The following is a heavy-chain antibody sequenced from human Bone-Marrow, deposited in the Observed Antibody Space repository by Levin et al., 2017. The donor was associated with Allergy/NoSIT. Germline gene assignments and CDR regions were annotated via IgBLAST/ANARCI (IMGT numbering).Heavy chain of an antibody. Sequence: GESLKISCAASGFKFRAYRMSWVRQAPGKGLEWVADIKQDGSERFYVDSVKGRFTISRDNARGSLHLDLNNVKAADTALYYCARVRTGGFWSGYPDFWGPGTPVTVSS. CDR3: ARVRTGGFWSGYPDF. CDR1: GFKFRAYR. D-gene: IGHD3-3*01. J-gene: IGHJ4*02. V-gene: IGHV3-7*03. CDR2: IKQDGSER.